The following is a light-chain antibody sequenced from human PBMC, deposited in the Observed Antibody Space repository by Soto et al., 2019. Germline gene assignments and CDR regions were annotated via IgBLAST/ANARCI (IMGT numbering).Light chain of an antibody. CDR1: MRDVGAYNL. J-gene: IGLJ3*02. CDR3: TSHTASSTWV. V-gene: IGLV2-14*01. CDR2: EVR. Sequence: QSVLTQPASVSGSAGQSITISCSGTMRDVGAYNLVSWYQQHPGTAPKLIIYEVRNRPSGISSRFSGSRSGNTASLTISGLQPEDEGDYYCTSHTASSTWVFGGGTKVTVL.